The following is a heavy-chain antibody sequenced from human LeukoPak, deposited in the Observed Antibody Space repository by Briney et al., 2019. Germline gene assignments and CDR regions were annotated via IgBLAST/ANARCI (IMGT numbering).Heavy chain of an antibody. CDR3: ARFPPGIQNAFDI. Sequence: PGGSLRLSCAASGFTFSSYAMSWVRQAPGKGLEWVSVIYSGGSTYYADSVKGRFTISRDNSKNTLYLQMNSLRAEDTAVYYCARFPPGIQNAFDIWGQGTMVTVSS. V-gene: IGHV3-66*01. J-gene: IGHJ3*02. CDR2: IYSGGST. D-gene: IGHD5-18*01. CDR1: GFTFSSYA.